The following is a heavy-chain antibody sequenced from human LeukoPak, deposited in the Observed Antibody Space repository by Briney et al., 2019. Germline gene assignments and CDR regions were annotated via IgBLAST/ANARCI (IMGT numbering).Heavy chain of an antibody. CDR2: ISAYNGNT. Sequence: GASVKVSCKASGYTFTSYGISWVRQAPGQGLEWMGWISAYNGNTNYAQKLQGRVTMTTDTSTSTAYMELRSLRSDDTAVYYCARDGRRAAGNPYYYYGMDVWGQGTTVTVSS. V-gene: IGHV1-18*01. J-gene: IGHJ6*02. D-gene: IGHD6-13*01. CDR3: ARDGRRAAGNPYYYYGMDV. CDR1: GYTFTSYG.